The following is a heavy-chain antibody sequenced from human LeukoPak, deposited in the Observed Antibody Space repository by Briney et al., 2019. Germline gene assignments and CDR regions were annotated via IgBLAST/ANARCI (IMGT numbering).Heavy chain of an antibody. D-gene: IGHD3-22*01. CDR3: ARVAYSSGYFLDY. CDR1: GGSISSGGYS. J-gene: IGHJ4*02. V-gene: IGHV4-30-2*01. Sequence: SQTLSLTCAVSGGSISSGGYSWSWIRQPPGKGLEWIGYIYHSGSTYYNPSLKSRVTISVDRSKNQFSLKLSSVTAADTAVYYCARVAYSSGYFLDYWGQGTLVTVSS. CDR2: IYHSGST.